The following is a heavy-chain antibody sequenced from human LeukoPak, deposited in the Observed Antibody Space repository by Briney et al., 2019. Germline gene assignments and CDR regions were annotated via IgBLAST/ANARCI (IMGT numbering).Heavy chain of an antibody. J-gene: IGHJ4*02. D-gene: IGHD3-22*01. CDR3: ARGALRYDSSGYYVH. V-gene: IGHV1-2*02. CDR1: GYTFTGYY. Sequence: ASVKVSCKASGYTFTGYYMHWVRQAPGQGLEWMGWINTNSGGTNYAQKFQGRVTMTRDTSISTAYMELSRLRSDDTAVYYCARGALRYDSSGYYVHWGQGTLVTVSS. CDR2: INTNSGGT.